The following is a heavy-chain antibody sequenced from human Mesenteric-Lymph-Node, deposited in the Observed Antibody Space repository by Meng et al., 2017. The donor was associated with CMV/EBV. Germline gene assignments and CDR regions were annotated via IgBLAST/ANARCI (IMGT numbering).Heavy chain of an antibody. Sequence: GESLKISCAASGFPFNSYTFNWVRQAPGRGLEWVASISGSSSFMFYADSVKGRFNISRDNAKNSLYLQMNSLRAEDTAVYYCARANDFWSGYYDYWGQGTLVTSPQ. D-gene: IGHD3-3*01. V-gene: IGHV3-21*01. J-gene: IGHJ4*02. CDR1: GFPFNSYT. CDR3: ARANDFWSGYYDY. CDR2: ISGSSSFM.